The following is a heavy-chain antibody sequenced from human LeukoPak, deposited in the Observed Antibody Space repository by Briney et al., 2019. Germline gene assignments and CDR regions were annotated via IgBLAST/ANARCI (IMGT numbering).Heavy chain of an antibody. CDR3: ARDKKITEFDM. CDR2: IKQDGSEK. J-gene: IGHJ3*02. CDR1: GFTFSNYW. Sequence: PGGSLRLSCAVSGFTFSNYWMSWVRQAPGKGLEWVANIKQDGSEKYYVDSVKGRFTISRDNAKNSLYLQMKSLRAEDTAVYYCARDKKITEFDMWGQGTMVTVSS. V-gene: IGHV3-7*01. D-gene: IGHD3-16*01.